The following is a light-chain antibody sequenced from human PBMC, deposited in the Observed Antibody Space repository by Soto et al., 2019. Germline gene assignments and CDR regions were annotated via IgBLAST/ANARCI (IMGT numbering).Light chain of an antibody. V-gene: IGKV3-15*01. CDR1: QSVSSN. Sequence: EIVMTQSPATLSVSPGERATLSCRASQSVSSNLAWYQQKPGQAPRLLIYGASTRATGIPARFSGSGSGTEFTLTISIRQSEDFAVYYCQQYNNWSWTFGQGTKVEIK. CDR2: GAS. J-gene: IGKJ1*01. CDR3: QQYNNWSWT.